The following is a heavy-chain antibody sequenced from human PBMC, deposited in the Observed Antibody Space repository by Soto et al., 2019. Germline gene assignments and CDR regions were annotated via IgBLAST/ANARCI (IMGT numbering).Heavy chain of an antibody. D-gene: IGHD3-10*01. J-gene: IGHJ5*02. V-gene: IGHV1-69*02. CDR1: GGTFSRYT. CDR2: IIPIAAIA. Sequence: QVQLVQSGAEVKKPVSSVKVSCKACGGTFSRYTIKWVRQAPGQGLEWMGRIIPIAAIANYTQKFQGRVTITVDKSSTTAYRELSSLRSDDTAVYYCARCSTRVRAAPSWFDPWGQGTLVTVSS. CDR3: ARCSTRVRAAPSWFDP.